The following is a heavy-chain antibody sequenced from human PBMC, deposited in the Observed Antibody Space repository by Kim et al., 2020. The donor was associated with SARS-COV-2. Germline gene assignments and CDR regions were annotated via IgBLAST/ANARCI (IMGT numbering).Heavy chain of an antibody. Sequence: SVKVSCKASGGTFSSYAISWVRQAPGQGLEWMGGIIPIFGTANYAQKFQGRVTITADESTSTAYMELSSLRSEDTAVYYCARWVGVSGSGSYYYFDYWGQGTLVTVSS. CDR1: GGTFSSYA. D-gene: IGHD3-10*01. J-gene: IGHJ4*02. CDR2: IIPIFGTA. CDR3: ARWVGVSGSGSYYYFDY. V-gene: IGHV1-69*13.